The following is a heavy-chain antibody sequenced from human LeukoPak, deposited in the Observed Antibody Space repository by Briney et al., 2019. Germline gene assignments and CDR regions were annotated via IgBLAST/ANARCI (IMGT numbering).Heavy chain of an antibody. Sequence: AGGSLRLSCAASGFTFSSYSMNWVRQAPGKGLEWVAVIWYDGSNKYYADSVKGRFTISRDNAENSLYLQMDSLRAEDTAVYYCARSLAIAVGGSYYYYAMDVWGQGTTVTVSS. J-gene: IGHJ6*02. CDR3: ARSLAIAVGGSYYYYAMDV. CDR1: GFTFSSYS. V-gene: IGHV3-33*08. CDR2: IWYDGSNK. D-gene: IGHD6-19*01.